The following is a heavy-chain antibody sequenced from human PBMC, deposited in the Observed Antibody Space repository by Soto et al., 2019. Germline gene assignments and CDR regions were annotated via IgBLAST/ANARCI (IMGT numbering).Heavy chain of an antibody. CDR3: ARESRYCSGGSCYFLPGIDY. J-gene: IGHJ4*02. CDR1: GGTVTSYD. V-gene: IGHV1-69*12. CDR2: IIPIFGRA. Sequence: QVQLVQSGPEVKKPGSSVMVSCKASGGTVTSYDISWMRQAPGQGLEWMGGIIPIFGRANYAQKFQGRVTITADESTSTAYMELSSLRSEDTAVYYCARESRYCSGGSCYFLPGIDYWGQGTLVTVSS. D-gene: IGHD2-15*01.